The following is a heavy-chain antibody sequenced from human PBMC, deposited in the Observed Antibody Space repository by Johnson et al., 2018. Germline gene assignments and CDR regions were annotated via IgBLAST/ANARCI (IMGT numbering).Heavy chain of an antibody. CDR2: ISYDGTNK. Sequence: QVQLVESGGGVVQSGRSLRLSCAASGFTFSSYALHWVRQAPGKGLEWVAVISYDGTNKKYADSVKGRFTISRDNSQNTLYLQMNSLSPSDTAIFYCARDSALVGDYGGNFNYWGQGALVTVSS. CDR1: GFTFSSYA. CDR3: ARDSALVGDYGGNFNY. V-gene: IGHV3-30-3*01. D-gene: IGHD4-17*01. J-gene: IGHJ4*02.